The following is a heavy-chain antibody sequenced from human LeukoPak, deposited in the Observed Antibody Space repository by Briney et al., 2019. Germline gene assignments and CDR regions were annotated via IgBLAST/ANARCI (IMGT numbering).Heavy chain of an antibody. CDR3: ARHARQAYCGGDCYSLHYYYMDV. J-gene: IGHJ6*03. D-gene: IGHD2-21*01. CDR1: GGSISSYY. Sequence: SETLSLTCTVSGGSISSYYWSWIRQPPGKGLEWIGYIYYSGSTNYNPSLKSRVTISVDTSKNQFSLKLSSVTAADTAVYYCARHARQAYCGGDCYSLHYYYMDVWGKGTTVTVSS. V-gene: IGHV4-59*08. CDR2: IYYSGST.